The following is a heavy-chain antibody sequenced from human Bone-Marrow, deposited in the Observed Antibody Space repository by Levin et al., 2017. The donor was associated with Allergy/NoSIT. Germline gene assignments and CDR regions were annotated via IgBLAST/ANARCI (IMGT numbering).Heavy chain of an antibody. D-gene: IGHD2-21*02. CDR1: GFTFSSYA. CDR2: ISYDGSEK. V-gene: IGHV3-30-3*01. CDR3: ARERAVVVTATGPFVFDY. J-gene: IGHJ4*02. Sequence: GESLKISCEVSGFTFSSYAMHWVRQAPGKGLEWVAVISYDGSEKYYADSVKGRFTVSRDNPKNTLSLQMNSLSAEDTAIYYCARERAVVVTATGPFVFDYWGQGTLVTVSS.